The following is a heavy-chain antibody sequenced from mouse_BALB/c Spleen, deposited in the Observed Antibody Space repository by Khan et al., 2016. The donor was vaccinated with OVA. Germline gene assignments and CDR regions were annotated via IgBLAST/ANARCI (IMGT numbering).Heavy chain of an antibody. CDR1: GFNIKDYY. V-gene: IGHV14-1*02. Sequence: VQLQQSGAELVRPGALVNLSCKASGFNIKDYYMHWVKQRPEQCLVWIGRIDPENGNTIYDPKFQGKASITSDTSSNTAYLQRSSLTSEDTAVYYCARDGYSPWFAYWGQGTLVTVSA. J-gene: IGHJ3*01. CDR2: IDPENGNT. CDR3: ARDGYSPWFAY. D-gene: IGHD2-3*01.